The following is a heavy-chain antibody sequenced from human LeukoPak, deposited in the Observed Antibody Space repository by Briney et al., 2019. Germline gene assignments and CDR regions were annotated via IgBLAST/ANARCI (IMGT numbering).Heavy chain of an antibody. Sequence: GGSLRLSCAVSGFTFSNYWMSWARQSPGKGLEWVSSISSSSSYIYYADSVKGRFTISRDNAKNSLYLQMNSLRAEDTAVYYCARVKESRLLWFGELFAGMDVWGKGTTVTVSS. D-gene: IGHD3-10*01. CDR3: ARVKESRLLWFGELFAGMDV. J-gene: IGHJ6*04. V-gene: IGHV3-21*01. CDR2: ISSSSSYI. CDR1: GFTFSNYW.